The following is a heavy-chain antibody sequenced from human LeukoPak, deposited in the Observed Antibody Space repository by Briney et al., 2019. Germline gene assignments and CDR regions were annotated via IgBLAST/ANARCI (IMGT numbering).Heavy chain of an antibody. Sequence: GGSLRLSCAASGFTFSDYYMSWIRQAPGKGLEWVSYISSSSSYTNYADSVKGRFTISRDNAKNSLYLQMNSLRAEDTAVYYCARGTGDGYNLGDFDYWGQGTLVTVSS. V-gene: IGHV3-11*05. D-gene: IGHD5-24*01. J-gene: IGHJ4*02. CDR3: ARGTGDGYNLGDFDY. CDR2: ISSSSSYT. CDR1: GFTFSDYY.